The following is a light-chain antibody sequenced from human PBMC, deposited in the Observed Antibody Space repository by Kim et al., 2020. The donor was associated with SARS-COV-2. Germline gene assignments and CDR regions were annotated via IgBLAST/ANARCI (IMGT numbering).Light chain of an antibody. CDR2: AAS. CDR1: QGISSY. CDR3: QQLNSYPMYT. J-gene: IGKJ2*01. V-gene: IGKV1-9*01. Sequence: ACVGDRGTITCRASQGISSYLAWYQQKPGKAPKLLIYAASTLQSGVPSRFSGSGSGTDFTLTISSLQPEDFATYYCQQLNSYPMYTFGQGTKLEI.